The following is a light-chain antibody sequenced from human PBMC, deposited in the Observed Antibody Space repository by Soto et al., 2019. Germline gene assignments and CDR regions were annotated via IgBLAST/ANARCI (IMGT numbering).Light chain of an antibody. V-gene: IGKV3-11*01. Sequence: EIVLTQSPATLSLSLGERATLSCRASQSLSGYLAWYQQKPGQAPRLLIYDASHRATGIPARSTGSGSGTDFTLTISRLEPEDFAVYYCQDRGNWPLFTFGGGTKVDI. CDR1: QSLSGY. CDR3: QDRGNWPLFT. CDR2: DAS. J-gene: IGKJ4*01.